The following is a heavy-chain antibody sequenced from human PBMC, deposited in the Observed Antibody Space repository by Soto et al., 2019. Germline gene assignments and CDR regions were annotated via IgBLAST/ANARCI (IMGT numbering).Heavy chain of an antibody. J-gene: IGHJ6*02. CDR2: IIPIFGTA. CDR1: GGTFNSYA. V-gene: IGHV1-69*13. CDR3: ARPTYYDFWSGYQTGYYYYGMDV. D-gene: IGHD3-3*01. Sequence: ASVKVSCKASGGTFNSYAISWVRQAPGQGLEWMGGIIPIFGTAKYAQKFQGRVTITADESTSTAYMELSSLRSEDTAVYYCARPTYYDFWSGYQTGYYYYGMDVWGQGTTVTVSS.